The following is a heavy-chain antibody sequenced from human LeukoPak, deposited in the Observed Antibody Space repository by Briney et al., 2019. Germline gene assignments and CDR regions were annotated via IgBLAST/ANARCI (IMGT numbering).Heavy chain of an antibody. CDR1: GFIFSDYW. Sequence: PGGSLRLSCAASGFIFSDYWMHWVRQASGKGLEWVSGINWNGGSTGYADSVKGRFTISRDNAKNSLYLQMNSLRAEDTALYHCARERGSDDILTGPSRGAFDIWGQGTMVTVSS. CDR3: ARERGSDDILTGPSRGAFDI. CDR2: INWNGGST. V-gene: IGHV3-20*01. J-gene: IGHJ3*02. D-gene: IGHD3-9*01.